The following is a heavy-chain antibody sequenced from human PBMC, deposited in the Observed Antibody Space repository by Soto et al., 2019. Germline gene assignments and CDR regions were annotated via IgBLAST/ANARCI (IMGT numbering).Heavy chain of an antibody. D-gene: IGHD3-3*01. Sequence: EVQLVETGGGLIQPGGSLRLSCAASGFSVRTNYMSWVRQSPGKGLEWVSVFESGGSIYYADSVKGRFIISRDDAKNTVYLQMKSLRAGDTAVYFCARGADFWSGSRYYHYAYDLDVWGHGTTVTVSS. V-gene: IGHV3-53*02. CDR2: FESGGSI. CDR3: ARGADFWSGSRYYHYAYDLDV. J-gene: IGHJ6*02. CDR1: GFSVRTNY.